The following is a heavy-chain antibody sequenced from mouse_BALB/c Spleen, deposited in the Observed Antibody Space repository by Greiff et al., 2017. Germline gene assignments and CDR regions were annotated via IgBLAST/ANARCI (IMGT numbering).Heavy chain of an antibody. D-gene: IGHD2-10*02. CDR2: IDPANGNT. CDR1: GFNIKDTY. V-gene: IGHV14-3*02. J-gene: IGHJ4*01. CDR3: ARRKYGNYYAMDY. Sequence: LVESGAELVKPGASVKLSCTASGFNIKDTYMHWVKQRPEQGLEWIGRIDPANGNTKYDPKFQGKATITADTSSNTAYLQLSSLTSEDTAVYYCARRKYGNYYAMDYWGQGTSVTVSS.